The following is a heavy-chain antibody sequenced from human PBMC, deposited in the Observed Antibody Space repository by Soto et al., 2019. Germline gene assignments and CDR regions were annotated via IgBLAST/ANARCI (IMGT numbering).Heavy chain of an antibody. CDR2: MNPNSGNT. J-gene: IGHJ3*02. CDR1: GYTFTSYD. CDR3: ASGYSGYGSDAFDI. D-gene: IGHD5-12*01. V-gene: IGHV1-8*01. Sequence: GASVKVSCKASGYTFTSYDINWVRQATGQGLEWMGWMNPNSGNTGYAQKFQGRVTMTRNTSISTAYMELSSLRSEDTAVYYCASGYSGYGSDAFDIWGEGTMVTVSS.